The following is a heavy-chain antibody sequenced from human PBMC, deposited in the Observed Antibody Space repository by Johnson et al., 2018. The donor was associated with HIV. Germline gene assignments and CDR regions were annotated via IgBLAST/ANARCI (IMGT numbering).Heavy chain of an antibody. J-gene: IGHJ3*02. CDR1: GFTFDDYA. CDR2: ISWNSGSI. V-gene: IGHV3-9*01. CDR3: ARGGRAHYGGNFGAFDI. D-gene: IGHD4-23*01. Sequence: LESGGGLVQPGRSLRLSCAASGFTFDDYAMHWVRQAPGKGLEWVSGISWNSGSIGYADSVKGRFTISRDNAKNSLYLQMNSLRAEDTAVYYCARGGRAHYGGNFGAFDIWGQGTMVTVSS.